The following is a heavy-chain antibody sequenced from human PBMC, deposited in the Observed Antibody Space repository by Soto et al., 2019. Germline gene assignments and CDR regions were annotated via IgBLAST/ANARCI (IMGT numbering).Heavy chain of an antibody. V-gene: IGHV5-10-1*01. J-gene: IGHJ4*02. D-gene: IGHD2-21*02. Sequence: GESLKISCNGSGYNFTSYWISWGRQMPGKGLEWMGRIDPSDSYTNYSPSFQGHVTISADKSISTAYLQWSSLKASDTAMYSCASHPYCGGDCYSDYWGQGTLVTVSS. CDR3: ASHPYCGGDCYSDY. CDR1: GYNFTSYW. CDR2: IDPSDSYT.